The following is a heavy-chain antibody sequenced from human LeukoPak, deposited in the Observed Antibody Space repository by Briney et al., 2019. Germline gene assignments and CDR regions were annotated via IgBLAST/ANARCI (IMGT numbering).Heavy chain of an antibody. CDR2: ISSSGSTI. D-gene: IGHD1-26*01. V-gene: IGHV3-48*03. CDR1: GFTFSSYE. CDR3: ARYPLIGVVGATGTAFDI. J-gene: IGHJ3*02. Sequence: QPGGSLRLSCAASGFTFSSYEMNWVRQAPGKGLEWVSYISSSGSTIYYADSVKGRFTISRDNAKNSLYLQMNSLRAEDTAVYYCARYPLIGVVGATGTAFDIWGQGTMVAVSS.